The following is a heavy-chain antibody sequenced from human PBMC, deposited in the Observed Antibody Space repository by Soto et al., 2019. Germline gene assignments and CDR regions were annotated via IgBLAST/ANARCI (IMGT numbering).Heavy chain of an antibody. CDR1: GGSFSGYY. CDR3: ARGPPRYSSVWYTRGYYYYYYGMDV. D-gene: IGHD6-19*01. CDR2: INHSGST. Sequence: SETLSLTCAVYGGSFSGYYWSWIRQPPGKGLEWIGEINHSGSTNYNPSLKSRVTISVDTSKNQFSLKLSSVTAADTAVYYCARGPPRYSSVWYTRGYYYYYYGMDVWGQGTTVTVSS. J-gene: IGHJ6*02. V-gene: IGHV4-34*01.